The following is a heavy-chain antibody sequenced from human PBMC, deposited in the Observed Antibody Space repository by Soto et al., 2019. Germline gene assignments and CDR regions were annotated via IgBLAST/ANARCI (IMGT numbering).Heavy chain of an antibody. CDR2: ITDVT. J-gene: IGHJ4*02. CDR1: GFTFSTYA. Sequence: GGSLRLSCAASGFTFSTYAMNWVRQAPGKGLEWVSAITDVTYYADSVKGRFTISRDNSKNTLYLQMNSLRAEDTAVYYCAKAAEETTLHYLDSWGQGTPVTVSS. D-gene: IGHD1-7*01. V-gene: IGHV3-23*01. CDR3: AKAAEETTLHYLDS.